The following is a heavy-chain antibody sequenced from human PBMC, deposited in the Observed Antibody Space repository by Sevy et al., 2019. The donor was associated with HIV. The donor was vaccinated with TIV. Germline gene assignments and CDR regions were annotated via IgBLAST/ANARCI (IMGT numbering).Heavy chain of an antibody. V-gene: IGHV1-18*01. Sequence: ASVKVSCKASGYTFTSYGISWVRQAPGQGLEWMGWISAYNGNTNYAQTLQGRVTMTTDTSTSTAYMELRSLRSDDTAVYYCARDLPIVLVPAAMGTSWGSLDSWGQGTLVTVSS. D-gene: IGHD2-2*01. CDR3: ARDLPIVLVPAAMGTSWGSLDS. J-gene: IGHJ5*01. CDR1: GYTFTSYG. CDR2: ISAYNGNT.